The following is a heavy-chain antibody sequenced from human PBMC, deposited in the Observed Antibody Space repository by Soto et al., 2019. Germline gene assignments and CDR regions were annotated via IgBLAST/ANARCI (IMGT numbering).Heavy chain of an antibody. D-gene: IGHD4-4*01. Sequence: LSLTCTVSGGSISSSSYYWGWIRQPPGKGLEWIGSIYYSGSTYYNPSLKSRVTISVDTSKNQFSLKLSSVTAADTAVYYCARHSPHSNPIYYYGMDVWGQGTTVTVSS. V-gene: IGHV4-39*01. CDR3: ARHSPHSNPIYYYGMDV. CDR1: GGSISSSSYY. CDR2: IYYSGST. J-gene: IGHJ6*02.